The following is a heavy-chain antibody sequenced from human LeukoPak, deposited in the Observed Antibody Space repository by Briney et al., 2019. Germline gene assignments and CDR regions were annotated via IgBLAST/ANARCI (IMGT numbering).Heavy chain of an antibody. V-gene: IGHV3-20*01. CDR2: INWNGGST. CDR1: GFTVSNYA. CDR3: ARDPGGTLDY. D-gene: IGHD3-16*01. J-gene: IGHJ4*02. Sequence: GGSLRLSCAASGFTVSNYAMSWVRRAPGKGLEWVSGINWNGGSTGYADSVKGRFTISRDNAKNSLYLQMNSLRAEDTALYHCARDPGGTLDYWGQGTLVTVSS.